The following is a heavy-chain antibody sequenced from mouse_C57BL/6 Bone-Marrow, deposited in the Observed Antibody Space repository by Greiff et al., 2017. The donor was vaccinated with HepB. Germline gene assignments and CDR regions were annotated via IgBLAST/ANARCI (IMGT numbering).Heavy chain of an antibody. Sequence: EVQVVESGGGLVKPGGSLKLSCAASGFTFSSYAMSWVRQTPEKRLEWVATISDGGSYTYYPDNVKGRFTISRDNAKNNLYLQMSHLKSEDTAMYYCAREDLDGYWDYAMDYWGQGTSVTVSS. J-gene: IGHJ4*01. D-gene: IGHD2-3*01. CDR1: GFTFSSYA. V-gene: IGHV5-4*01. CDR2: ISDGGSYT. CDR3: AREDLDGYWDYAMDY.